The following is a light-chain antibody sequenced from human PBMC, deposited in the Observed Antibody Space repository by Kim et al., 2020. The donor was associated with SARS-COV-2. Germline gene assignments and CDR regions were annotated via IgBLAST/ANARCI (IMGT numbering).Light chain of an antibody. CDR2: GAS. Sequence: EIVLTQSPGTLSMSPGERATLSCRASQSVTSSYLAWNQQKPGQPPRLLIYGASNRATGIPDRFSGSGSGTDFTLTISRLESEDLAVYYCQQYSTSLRTFGQGTKVDIK. CDR1: QSVTSSY. CDR3: QQYSTSLRT. J-gene: IGKJ1*01. V-gene: IGKV3-20*01.